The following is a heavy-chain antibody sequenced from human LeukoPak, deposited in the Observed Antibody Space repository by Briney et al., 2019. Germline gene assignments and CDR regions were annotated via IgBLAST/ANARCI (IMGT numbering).Heavy chain of an antibody. D-gene: IGHD3-3*01. J-gene: IGHJ4*02. CDR1: GYTFTSYG. Sequence: ASAKVSCKASGYTFTSYGISWVRQAPGQGLEWMGWISAYSGNTNYAQKPQGRVTMTTDISTSTAYMELRSLRSDDTAVYYCARDVLRFLKVGGYWGQGTLVTVSS. CDR2: ISAYSGNT. CDR3: ARDVLRFLKVGGY. V-gene: IGHV1-18*01.